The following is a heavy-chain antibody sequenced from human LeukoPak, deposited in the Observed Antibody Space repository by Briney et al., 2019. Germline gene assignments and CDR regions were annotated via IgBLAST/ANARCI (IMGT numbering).Heavy chain of an antibody. V-gene: IGHV4-59*01. J-gene: IGHJ6*03. Sequence: SETLSLTCTVSGDSISSYYWSWIRQPPGKGLEWVGYIYYSGSTNYNPSLKSRVTISVDTSQNQFSLKLSSVTAADTAVYYCAKVGGAYYDFWSRYMDVWGKGTTVTVSS. CDR2: IYYSGST. D-gene: IGHD3-3*01. CDR3: AKVGGAYYDFWSRYMDV. CDR1: GDSISSYY.